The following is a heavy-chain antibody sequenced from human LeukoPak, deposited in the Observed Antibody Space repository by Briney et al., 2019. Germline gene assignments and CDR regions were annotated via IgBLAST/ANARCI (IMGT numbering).Heavy chain of an antibody. CDR1: GGTFSSYA. CDR3: ARPSERYSSGSNLVSGAFDI. Sequence: SSEKVSCKASGGTFSSYATSWVRQAPGQGLEWMGRIIPIFGTANYAQKFQGRVTITTDESTSTAYMELSSLRSEETAVYYCARPSERYSSGSNLVSGAFDIWGQGTMVTVSS. D-gene: IGHD6-25*01. J-gene: IGHJ3*02. V-gene: IGHV1-69*05. CDR2: IIPIFGTA.